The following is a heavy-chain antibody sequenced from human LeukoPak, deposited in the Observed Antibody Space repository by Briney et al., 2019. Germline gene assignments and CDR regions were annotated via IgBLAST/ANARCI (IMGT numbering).Heavy chain of an antibody. J-gene: IGHJ4*02. CDR1: GFTFSDHY. D-gene: IGHD3-22*01. Sequence: PGGSLRLSCVASGFTFSDHYMDWVRQAPRKGLEWVANIKQDGSETYYVDSMKGRFTISRDNAKNSLYLQMNSLRAEDTAVYYCARDKGDYDTSGSLFIFGGQGTLVTVSS. V-gene: IGHV3-7*03. CDR3: ARDKGDYDTSGSLFIF. CDR2: IKQDGSET.